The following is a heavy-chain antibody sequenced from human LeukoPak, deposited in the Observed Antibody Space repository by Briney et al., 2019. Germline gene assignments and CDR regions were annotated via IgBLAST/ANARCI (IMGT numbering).Heavy chain of an antibody. D-gene: IGHD3-10*01. CDR2: IYHSGST. Sequence: SETLSLTCAVSGYSISSGYYWGWIRQPPGKGLEWIGSIYHSGSTYYNPSLKSRVTISVDTSKNQFSLKLSPVTAADTAVYYCATVRDIWFGGFTDYWGQGTLVTVSS. CDR3: ATVRDIWFGGFTDY. J-gene: IGHJ4*02. V-gene: IGHV4-38-2*01. CDR1: GYSISSGYY.